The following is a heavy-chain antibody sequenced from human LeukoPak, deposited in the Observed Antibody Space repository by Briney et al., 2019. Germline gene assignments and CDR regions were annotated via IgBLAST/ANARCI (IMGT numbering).Heavy chain of an antibody. D-gene: IGHD3-3*01. Sequence: GGSLRLSCAASGFTSSSYAMSWVRQAPGKGLEWVSAISGSGGSTYYADSVKGWFTISRDNSKNTLYLQMNSLRAEDTAVYYCAKDFDYDFWSGYYTWGDYWGQGTLVTVSS. J-gene: IGHJ4*02. CDR2: ISGSGGST. CDR3: AKDFDYDFWSGYYTWGDY. CDR1: GFTSSSYA. V-gene: IGHV3-23*01.